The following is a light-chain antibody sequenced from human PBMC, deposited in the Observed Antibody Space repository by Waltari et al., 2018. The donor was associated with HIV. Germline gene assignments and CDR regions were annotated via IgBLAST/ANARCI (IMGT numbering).Light chain of an antibody. Sequence: DIQLTQSPSFVSASVGDRVIITCRASQGISTYLVWYQQRSGKPPELLLYAADNLRSGVPFRFSGRGSGKEVTHTISSLPPGDFATYFCQPVRSYPGTFGQGTKVEV. CDR2: AAD. V-gene: IGKV1-9*01. CDR1: QGISTY. J-gene: IGKJ1*01. CDR3: QPVRSYPGT.